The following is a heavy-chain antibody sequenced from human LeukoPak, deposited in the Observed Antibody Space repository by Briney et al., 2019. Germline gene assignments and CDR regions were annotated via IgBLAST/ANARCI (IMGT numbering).Heavy chain of an antibody. CDR3: AKDGPLLWFGPTDA. V-gene: IGHV3-23*01. D-gene: IGHD3-10*01. CDR1: GFTFSTYG. CDR2: VSSTGSGT. J-gene: IGHJ5*02. Sequence: GGSLRLSCVASGFTFSTYGMSWVRQAPGEGLEWVAAVSSTGSGTYYPDSLKGRFIISRDNSQNTVFLQMSSLRPEDTAFYFCAKDGPLLWFGPTDAWSQGILVTVSS.